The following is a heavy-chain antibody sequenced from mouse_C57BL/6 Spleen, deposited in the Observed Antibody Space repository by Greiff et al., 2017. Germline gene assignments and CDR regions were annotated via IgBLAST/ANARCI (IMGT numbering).Heavy chain of an antibody. J-gene: IGHJ1*03. D-gene: IGHD1-1*01. CDR3: ARRKVYYARGGAPSFDV. Sequence: VQLQQSGAELMKPGASVKLSCKATGYTFTGYWIEWVKQRPGHGLEWIGEILPGSGSTNYNEKFKGKATFTADTSSNTAYMQLSSLTTEYSAIYYCARRKVYYARGGAPSFDVWGTGTTVTVSS. CDR1: GYTFTGYW. V-gene: IGHV1-9*01. CDR2: ILPGSGST.